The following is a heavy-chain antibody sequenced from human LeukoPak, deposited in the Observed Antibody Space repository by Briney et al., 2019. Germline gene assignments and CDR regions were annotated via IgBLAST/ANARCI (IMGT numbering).Heavy chain of an antibody. J-gene: IGHJ4*02. CDR2: IYYSGST. D-gene: IGHD5-12*01. CDR1: AGSISSGDYY. Sequence: PSETLSLTCTVSAGSISSGDYYWSWIRQPPGKGLEWIGYIYYSGSTYYNPSLKSRVTMSVDTSKNQFSLKLSSVTAADTAVYYCARGPARGYDYPYYLDYWGQGTLVTVSS. CDR3: ARGPARGYDYPYYLDY. V-gene: IGHV4-30-4*08.